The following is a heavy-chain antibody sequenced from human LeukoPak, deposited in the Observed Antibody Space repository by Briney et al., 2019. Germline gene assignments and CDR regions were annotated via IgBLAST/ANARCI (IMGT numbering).Heavy chain of an antibody. D-gene: IGHD4-17*01. V-gene: IGHV4-30-4*08. CDR2: IYYSGST. J-gene: IGHJ6*03. CDR3: AREAPTVTTGPYYYYYMDV. Sequence: PSQTLSLTCTVSGGSISSGDYYWSWIRQPPGKGLEWNGYIYYSGSTYYNPSLKSRVTISVDTSKNQFSLKLSSVTAADTAVYYCAREAPTVTTGPYYYYYMDVWGKGTTVTVSS. CDR1: GGSISSGDYY.